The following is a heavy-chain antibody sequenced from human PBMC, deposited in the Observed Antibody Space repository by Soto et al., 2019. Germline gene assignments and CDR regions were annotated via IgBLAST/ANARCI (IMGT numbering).Heavy chain of an antibody. D-gene: IGHD1-26*01. CDR3: ARVDSDTLDY. CDR1: GYTFINYG. J-gene: IGHJ4*02. Sequence: QVQLVQSGGEVKKPGASVKVSCKASGYTFINYGITWVRQAPGQGLEWLAWINAYIAKTDKAQKVQGRVTMTADTSTTTAYLELRSLTSNYTAVSYFARVDSDTLDYWGQGTVVTVSS. V-gene: IGHV1-18*01. CDR2: INAYIAKT.